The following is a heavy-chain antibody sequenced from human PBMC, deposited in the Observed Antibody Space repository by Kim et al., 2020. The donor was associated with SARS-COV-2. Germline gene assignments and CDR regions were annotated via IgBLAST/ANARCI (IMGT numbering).Heavy chain of an antibody. CDR3: ARSDDSSGYYDY. Sequence: SETLSLTCAVYGGSFSGYYWSWIRQPPGKGLEWIGEINHSGSTNYNPSLKSRVTISVDTSKNQFSLKLSSVTAADTAVYYWARSDDSSGYYDYWGQGTLATVSS. CDR1: GGSFSGYY. V-gene: IGHV4-34*01. J-gene: IGHJ4*02. D-gene: IGHD3-22*01. CDR2: INHSGST.